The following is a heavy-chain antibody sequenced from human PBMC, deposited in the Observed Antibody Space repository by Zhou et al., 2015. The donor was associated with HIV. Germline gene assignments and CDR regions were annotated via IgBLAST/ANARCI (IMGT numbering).Heavy chain of an antibody. CDR2: FDPEDGET. CDR1: GYTLTELS. CDR3: ATWPHRGVGASQDNDY. Sequence: QVQLVQSGAEVKKPGASVKVSCKVSGYTLTELSMHWVRQAPGKGLEWMGGFDPEDGETIYAQKFQGRVTMTEDTSTDTAYMELSSLRSEDTAVYYCATWPHRGVGASQDNDYWGQGTLVTVSS. V-gene: IGHV1-24*01. D-gene: IGHD1-26*01. J-gene: IGHJ4*02.